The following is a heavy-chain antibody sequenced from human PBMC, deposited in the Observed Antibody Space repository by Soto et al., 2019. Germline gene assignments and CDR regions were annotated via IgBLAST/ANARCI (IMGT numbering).Heavy chain of an antibody. CDR1: GYTFTGYY. D-gene: IGHD6-13*01. V-gene: IGHV1-2*04. J-gene: IGHJ6*02. CDR3: ARAIAAAAARGIDV. Sequence: QVQLVQSGAEVKKPGASVKVSCKASGYTFTGYYMHWVRQAPGQGLEWMGWINPNSGGTNYAQKFQGWATMTRDRSTSAAYMELSRLGSDDTAVYYCARAIAAAAARGIDVWGQGTTVTVSS. CDR2: INPNSGGT.